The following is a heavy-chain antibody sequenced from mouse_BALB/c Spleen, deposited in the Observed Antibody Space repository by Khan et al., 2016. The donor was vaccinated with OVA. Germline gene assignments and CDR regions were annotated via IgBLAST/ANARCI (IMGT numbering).Heavy chain of an antibody. Sequence: QIQLVQSGPELKKPGETVKISCKASGYTFTNYGMNWVKQAPGKGLKWMGWINSNTGEATYADDFKGRFAFSLETSAGTAYLQIKNLKNEDTATYFCVRGGRRAMDYWGQGTSVTVSS. CDR1: GYTFTNYG. CDR2: INSNTGEA. J-gene: IGHJ4*01. CDR3: VRGGRRAMDY. V-gene: IGHV9-3-1*01. D-gene: IGHD3-3*01.